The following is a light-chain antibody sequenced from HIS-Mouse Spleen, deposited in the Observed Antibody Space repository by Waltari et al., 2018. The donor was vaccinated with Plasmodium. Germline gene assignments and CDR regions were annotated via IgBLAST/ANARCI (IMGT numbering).Light chain of an antibody. CDR1: QSVSSN. J-gene: IGKJ3*01. Sequence: IVMTQSPATLSLSPGERATLSCRASQSVSSNLAWYQQKPGQAPRLLISGASTRATGIPARFSGSGSGTEFTLTISSLQSEDFAVYYCQQYNNWSFTFGPGTKVDIK. CDR3: QQYNNWSFT. CDR2: GAS. V-gene: IGKV3-15*01.